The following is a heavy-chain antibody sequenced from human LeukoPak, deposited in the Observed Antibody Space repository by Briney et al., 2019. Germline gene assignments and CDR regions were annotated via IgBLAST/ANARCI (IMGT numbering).Heavy chain of an antibody. D-gene: IGHD3-16*01. CDR1: GFAFSRHG. CDR2: IPYDGSNK. V-gene: IGHV3-30*02. Sequence: GGSRRLSCAASGFAFSRHGIHWVRQAPGKALEWVAFIPYDGSNKFYTDSVKGRFTISRDNSKNTLFLQMNRLRAEDTAVYYCAKGVGGAANYYYMDVWGKGTTVTVSS. J-gene: IGHJ6*03. CDR3: AKGVGGAANYYYMDV.